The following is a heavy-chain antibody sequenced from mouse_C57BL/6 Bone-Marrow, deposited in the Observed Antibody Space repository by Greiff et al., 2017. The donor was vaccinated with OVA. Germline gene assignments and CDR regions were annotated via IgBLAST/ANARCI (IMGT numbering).Heavy chain of an antibody. D-gene: IGHD2-3*01. CDR3: ARWWLLPVMDY. Sequence: QVQLQQPGAELVKPGASVKISCKASGYTFTTYRITWVKQRPGRGLEWIGDIYPGSGSINYNEKFKSKAPLTVDTSSSAAYMQLSSLTSEDAAVYCCARWWLLPVMDYWGQGTSVTVSS. CDR1: GYTFTTYR. CDR2: IYPGSGSI. V-gene: IGHV1-55*01. J-gene: IGHJ4*01.